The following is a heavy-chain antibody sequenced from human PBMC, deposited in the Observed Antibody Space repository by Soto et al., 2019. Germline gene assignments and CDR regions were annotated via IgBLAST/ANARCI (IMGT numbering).Heavy chain of an antibody. CDR3: ARAIIEERYYYYGMDV. J-gene: IGHJ6*02. V-gene: IGHV3-74*01. Sequence: PGGSLRLSCAASGFTFSSYWMHWVRQAPGKGLVWVSHINSDGSSATYADSVEGRFTISRDNAKNTLYLQMNSLRAEDTAVYYCARAIIEERYYYYGMDVWGQGTTVTVSS. CDR1: GFTFSSYW. CDR2: INSDGSSA.